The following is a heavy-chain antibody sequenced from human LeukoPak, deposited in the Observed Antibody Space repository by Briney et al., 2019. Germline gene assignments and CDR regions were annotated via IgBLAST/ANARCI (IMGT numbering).Heavy chain of an antibody. CDR1: GFTFSSYS. D-gene: IGHD5-12*01. V-gene: IGHV3-48*01. CDR2: ITGGSYTI. J-gene: IGHJ6*03. Sequence: GGSLRLSCAASGFTFSSYSMNWVRQAPGKGLEWVSYITGGSYTIYYAQSVRGRFTISRDNAKNTLSLQMNSLRADDTAVYYCARPLSGYDSNYYYYMDVWGKGTTVTVSS. CDR3: ARPLSGYDSNYYYYMDV.